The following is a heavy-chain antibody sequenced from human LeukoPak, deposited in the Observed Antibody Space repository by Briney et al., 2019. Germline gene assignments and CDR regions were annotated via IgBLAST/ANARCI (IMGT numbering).Heavy chain of an antibody. CDR1: GFTFSSYW. D-gene: IGHD6-19*01. CDR3: AKDGYSSGWYDYYYMDV. V-gene: IGHV3-7*03. Sequence: PGGSLRLSCAASGFTFSSYWMSWVRQAPGKGLEWVANIKKDGSEKYYVDSVKGRFTISRDNAKTSLYLQMNSLRAEDTAVYYCAKDGYSSGWYDYYYMDVWGKGTTVTVSS. J-gene: IGHJ6*03. CDR2: IKKDGSEK.